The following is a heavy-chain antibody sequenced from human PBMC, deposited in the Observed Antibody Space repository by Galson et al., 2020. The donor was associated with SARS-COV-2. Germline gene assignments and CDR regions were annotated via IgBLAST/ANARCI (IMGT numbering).Heavy chain of an antibody. D-gene: IGHD3-10*01. CDR2: IWYDGSNK. Sequence: TGGSLRLSCAASGFTFSSYGMHWVRQAPGKGLEWVAVIWYDGSNKYYADSVKGRFTISRDNSKNTLYLQMNSLRAEDTAVYYCARSPWTRGAFDIWGQGTMVTGSS. J-gene: IGHJ3*02. V-gene: IGHV3-33*01. CDR1: GFTFSSYG. CDR3: ARSPWTRGAFDI.